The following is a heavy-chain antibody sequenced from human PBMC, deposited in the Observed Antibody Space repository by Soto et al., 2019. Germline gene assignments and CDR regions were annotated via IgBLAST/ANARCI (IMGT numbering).Heavy chain of an antibody. D-gene: IGHD6-13*01. CDR1: RYSFTSYN. CDR2: INPNSGRT. Sequence: ASVKVSCKAARYSFTSYNIYWVRQAPGQGLEWVGWINPNSGRTNYAQKFQGWVTMTRDTSMSTAYMELSRLRSDDTAVYYCARDPGCSSWFVPYYGMDVWGQGTTVTVSS. CDR3: ARDPGCSSWFVPYYGMDV. J-gene: IGHJ6*02. V-gene: IGHV1-2*04.